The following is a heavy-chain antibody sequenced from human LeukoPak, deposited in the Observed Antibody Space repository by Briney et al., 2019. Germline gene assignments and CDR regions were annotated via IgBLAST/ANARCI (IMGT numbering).Heavy chain of an antibody. CDR2: IYYSGST. Sequence: SETLSLTCTVPGGSISSSSYYWGWIRQPPGKGLEWIGSIYYSGSTYYNPSLKSRVTISVETRKNQFSLKVRSVTAADTAVYYCASYDDYGDLRRDYWGQGTLVTVSS. CDR3: ASYDDYGDLRRDY. J-gene: IGHJ4*02. D-gene: IGHD4-17*01. CDR1: GGSISSSSYY. V-gene: IGHV4-39*07.